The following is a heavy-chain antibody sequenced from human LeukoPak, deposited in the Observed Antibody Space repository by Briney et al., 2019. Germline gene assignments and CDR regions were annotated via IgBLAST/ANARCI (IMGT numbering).Heavy chain of an antibody. CDR2: IIPILGIA. J-gene: IGHJ4*02. Sequence: VKVSCKASGGTFSSYAISWVRQAPGQGLEWMGRIIPILGIANYAQKFQGRVTITADKSTSTAYMELSSLRSEDTAVYYCARDSYCSGGSCYSDYWGQGTLVTVSS. CDR1: GGTFSSYA. V-gene: IGHV1-69*10. CDR3: ARDSYCSGGSCYSDY. D-gene: IGHD2-15*01.